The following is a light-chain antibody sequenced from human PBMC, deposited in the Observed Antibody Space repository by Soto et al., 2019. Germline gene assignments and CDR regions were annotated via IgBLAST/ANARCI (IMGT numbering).Light chain of an antibody. CDR3: QQYNSWPPIP. V-gene: IGKV3-15*01. CDR1: QSVRTK. Sequence: EIVMTQSPDTLYVSPGEGATLSCRASQSVRTKLAWYQQKAGQAPRLLIYGASTRATGIPDRFSGSGSGTEFTLTISSLQSEDFAVYYCQQYNSWPPIPFGQGTRLAI. J-gene: IGKJ5*01. CDR2: GAS.